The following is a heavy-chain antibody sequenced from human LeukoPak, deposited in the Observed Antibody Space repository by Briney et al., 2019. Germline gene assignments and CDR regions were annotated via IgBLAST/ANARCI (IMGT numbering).Heavy chain of an antibody. CDR3: ARALGWNYAGDYYYYMDV. CDR2: IKQDGSEK. Sequence: GGSLRLSCAASGFTFSSYWMSWVRQAPGKGLEWVANIKQDGSEKYYVDSVKGRFTISRDNAKNSLYLQMNSLRAEDTAVYYCARALGWNYAGDYYYYMDVWGKGTTVTVSS. V-gene: IGHV3-7*01. D-gene: IGHD1-7*01. J-gene: IGHJ6*03. CDR1: GFTFSSYW.